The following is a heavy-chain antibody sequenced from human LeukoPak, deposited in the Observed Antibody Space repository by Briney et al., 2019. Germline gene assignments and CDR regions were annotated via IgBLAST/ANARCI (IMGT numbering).Heavy chain of an antibody. CDR2: IWYGGSNK. CDR3: AKEDRDPRYLGAFDI. V-gene: IGHV3-30*02. CDR1: GFTFSSYG. J-gene: IGHJ3*02. D-gene: IGHD1-14*01. Sequence: GGSLRLSCAASGFTFSSYGMHWVRQAPGKGLEWVAVIWYGGSNKYYADSVKGRFTISRDNSKNTLYLQMNSLRAEDTAVYYCAKEDRDPRYLGAFDIWGQGTMVTVSS.